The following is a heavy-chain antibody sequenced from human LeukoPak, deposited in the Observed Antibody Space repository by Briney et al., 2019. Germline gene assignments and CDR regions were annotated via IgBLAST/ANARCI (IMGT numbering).Heavy chain of an antibody. CDR3: VRDRSGSYHYFDY. V-gene: IGHV4-38-2*02. D-gene: IGHD1-26*01. J-gene: IGHJ4*02. Sequence: SETLSLTCAVSGFSISSDYYWGWIRQPPGKGMEWIGSIYHGGCAYYTPSLKSRVTISVDTTKNQFFLKLSSVTAADTAVYYCVRDRSGSYHYFDYWGQGTLVTVSS. CDR2: IYHGGCA. CDR1: GFSISSDYY.